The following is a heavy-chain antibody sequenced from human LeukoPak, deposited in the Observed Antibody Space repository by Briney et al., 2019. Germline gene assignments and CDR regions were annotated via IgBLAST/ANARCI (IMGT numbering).Heavy chain of an antibody. CDR1: GGSISSGPYS. J-gene: IGHJ4*02. CDR2: IYHSGSA. D-gene: IGHD1-26*01. Sequence: SETLSLTCTVSGGSISSGPYSWAWIRQPLGKGLEWIGYIYHSGSASYNPSLMSRLTISVDTSKNQFSLKLNSVTAADTAVYYCARVGALGGHDFWGQGSLVTVSS. V-gene: IGHV4-30-4*07. CDR3: ARVGALGGHDF.